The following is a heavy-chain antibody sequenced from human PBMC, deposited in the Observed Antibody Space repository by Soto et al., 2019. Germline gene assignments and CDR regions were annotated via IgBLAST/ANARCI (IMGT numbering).Heavy chain of an antibody. Sequence: GESLKISCKGSGYSFTSYWIGWVRQMPGKGLEWMGIIYPGDSDTRYSPSFQGQVTISADKSISTAYLQWSSLKASDTAMYYCARYKEHYDFWSGDEGDWFDPWGQGTLVTVSS. CDR3: ARYKEHYDFWSGDEGDWFDP. J-gene: IGHJ5*02. V-gene: IGHV5-51*01. D-gene: IGHD3-3*01. CDR1: GYSFTSYW. CDR2: IYPGDSDT.